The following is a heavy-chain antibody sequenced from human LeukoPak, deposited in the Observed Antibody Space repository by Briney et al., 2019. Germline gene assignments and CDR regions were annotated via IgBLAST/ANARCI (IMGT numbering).Heavy chain of an antibody. V-gene: IGHV1-46*01. CDR2: INPSGGST. D-gene: IGHD1-26*01. CDR1: GYTFTSYY. J-gene: IGHJ4*02. CDR3: ARDPIVGATTGYFDY. Sequence: ASVTVSCKASGYTFTSYYMHWVRQAPGPGLEWMGIINPSGGSTSYAQKFQGRVTMTRDTSTSTVYMELSSLRSEDTAVYYCARDPIVGATTGYFDYWGQGTLVTVSS.